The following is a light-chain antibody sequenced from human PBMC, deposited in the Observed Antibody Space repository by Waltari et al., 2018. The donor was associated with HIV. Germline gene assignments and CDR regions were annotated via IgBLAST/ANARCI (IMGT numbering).Light chain of an antibody. J-gene: IGLJ2*01. CDR2: EVS. V-gene: IGLV2-14*01. CDR1: SRDVGGYNY. CDR3: SSYTSSSNVV. Sequence: QSALTQPASVSGSPGQSITLSCTGTSRDVGGYNYVSWYQQHPGKAPKLMIYEVSNRPSGVSNRFAGSKSGNTASLTISGLQAEDEADYYCSSYTSSSNVVFGGGTKLTVL.